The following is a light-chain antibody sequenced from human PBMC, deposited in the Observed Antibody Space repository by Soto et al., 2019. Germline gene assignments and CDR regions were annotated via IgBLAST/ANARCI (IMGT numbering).Light chain of an antibody. CDR2: GAS. Sequence: EIVLTQFPGTLSLSPGGRATLSCRASQSVSRRLAWYQHRPGQSPRLLISGASMRASGVPVRFSGSGSGTDFTLTISRLEPEDFAVYYGQQYGGSPITFGLGTRLEV. CDR3: QQYGGSPIT. CDR1: QSVSRR. J-gene: IGKJ5*01. V-gene: IGKV3-20*01.